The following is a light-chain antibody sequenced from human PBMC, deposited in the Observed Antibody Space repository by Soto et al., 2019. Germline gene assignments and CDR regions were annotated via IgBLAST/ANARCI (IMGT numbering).Light chain of an antibody. CDR2: GTS. V-gene: IGKV3-20*01. CDR1: QSVSSN. Sequence: EIVMTQSPATLSVSPGERATLSCRASQSVSSNLAWYQQKSGQAPRLLMYGTSSRATGIPDRFGGSGSGIDFTLTISRLEPEDFAVYYCQQYDSSPLTFGGGIKGDNK. CDR3: QQYDSSPLT. J-gene: IGKJ4*01.